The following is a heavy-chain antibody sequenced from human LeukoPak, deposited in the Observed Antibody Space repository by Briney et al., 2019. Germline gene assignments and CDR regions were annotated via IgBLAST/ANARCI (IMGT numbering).Heavy chain of an antibody. CDR3: ARGMFGWELLGWFDP. V-gene: IGHV1-18*01. D-gene: IGHD1-26*01. CDR2: ISPYNGNT. Sequence: ASVKVSCKASGYTFTSYGISWVRQAPGQGLEWMGWISPYNGNTNYAQKLQGRVTMTTDTSTSTAYMELRSLRSDDTAVYYCARGMFGWELLGWFDPWGQGTLVTVSS. J-gene: IGHJ5*02. CDR1: GYTFTSYG.